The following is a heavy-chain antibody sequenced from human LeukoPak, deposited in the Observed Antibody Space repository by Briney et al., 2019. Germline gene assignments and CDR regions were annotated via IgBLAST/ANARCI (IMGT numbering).Heavy chain of an antibody. V-gene: IGHV1-46*01. CDR2: INPSGGST. J-gene: IGHJ6*02. CDR3: ARIRLPYSGYAGYYGMDV. Sequence: GASVKVSCKASGYTFTSYYMHRVRQAPGQGLEWMGIINPSGGSTSYAQKFQGRVTMTRDTSTSTVYMELSSLRSEDTAVYYCARIRLPYSGYAGYYGMDVWGQGTTVTVSS. D-gene: IGHD5-12*01. CDR1: GYTFTSYY.